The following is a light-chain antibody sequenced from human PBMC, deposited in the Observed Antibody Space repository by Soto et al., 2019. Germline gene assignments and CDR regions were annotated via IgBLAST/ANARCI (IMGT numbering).Light chain of an antibody. CDR2: NNN. CDR1: SSNIGTNA. Sequence: QSALTQPPSASGTPGQRVTISCSGGSSNIGTNAVNWYQQLPGTAPKLLIYNNNQRPSGVPDRFSGSKSGTSASLAISGLHSGDEAIYYWAAWDNSLKGYVLGTGTKAPV. J-gene: IGLJ1*01. V-gene: IGLV1-44*01. CDR3: AAWDNSLKGYV.